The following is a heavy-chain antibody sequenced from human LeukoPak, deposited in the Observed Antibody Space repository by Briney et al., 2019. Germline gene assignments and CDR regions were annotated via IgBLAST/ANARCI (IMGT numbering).Heavy chain of an antibody. J-gene: IGHJ5*02. D-gene: IGHD3-3*01. CDR1: GGSISSSSYY. V-gene: IGHV4-39*01. CDR3: ARHDDFWSGYNWFDP. Sequence: NPSETLSLTCTVSGGSISSSSYYWGWIRQPPGKGLEWIGSIYYSGSTYYNPSLKSRVTISVDTSKNQFSLKLSSVTAGDTAVYYCARHDDFWSGYNWFDPWGQGTLVTVSS. CDR2: IYYSGST.